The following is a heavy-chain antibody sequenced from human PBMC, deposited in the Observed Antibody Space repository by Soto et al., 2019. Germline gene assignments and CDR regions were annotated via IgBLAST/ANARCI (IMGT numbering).Heavy chain of an antibody. CDR2: ISDRGGST. Sequence: EVQLLESGGGLVQPGGSLRLSCAASGFTFSSSTMSWIRQAPGKGLEWVSSISDRGGSTYSADSVKGRFTISRDNSKNTLDLQMNSLTTGDTAVYYCAKPTQWLVIGQFDYWGQGTRVTVSS. CDR3: AKPTQWLVIGQFDY. V-gene: IGHV3-23*01. CDR1: GFTFSSST. J-gene: IGHJ4*02. D-gene: IGHD6-19*01.